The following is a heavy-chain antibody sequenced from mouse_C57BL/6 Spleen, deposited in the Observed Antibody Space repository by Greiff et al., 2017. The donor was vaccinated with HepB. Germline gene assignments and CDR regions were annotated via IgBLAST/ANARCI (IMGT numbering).Heavy chain of an antibody. Sequence: QVQLQQPGAELVMPGASVKLSCKASGYTFTSYWMHWVKQRPGQGLEWIGEIDPSDSYTNYNQKFKGKSTLTVDKSSSTAYMQLSSLTSEDSAVYYCARGNGTNWSWFAYWGQGTLVTVPA. D-gene: IGHD4-1*02. J-gene: IGHJ3*01. CDR2: IDPSDSYT. CDR3: ARGNGTNWSWFAY. CDR1: GYTFTSYW. V-gene: IGHV1-69*01.